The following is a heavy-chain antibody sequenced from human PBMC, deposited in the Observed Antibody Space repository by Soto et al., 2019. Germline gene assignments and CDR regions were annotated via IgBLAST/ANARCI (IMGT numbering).Heavy chain of an antibody. CDR1: GYSFTNYW. J-gene: IGHJ4*02. CDR2: IYPGDSNT. D-gene: IGHD2-2*02. Sequence: GESLKISCTGSGYSFTNYWIGWVRQMPGKGLEWMGIIYPGDSNTRYSPSFQGQVTISADKSISTAYLQWSGLKASDTAMYFCARQGYCSNTACYTVDYWGQGTLVTVSS. CDR3: ARQGYCSNTACYTVDY. V-gene: IGHV5-51*01.